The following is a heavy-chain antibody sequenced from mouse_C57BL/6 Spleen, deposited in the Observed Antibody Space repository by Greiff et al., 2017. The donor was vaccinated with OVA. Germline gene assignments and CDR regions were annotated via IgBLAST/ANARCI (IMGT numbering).Heavy chain of an antibody. CDR2: ILPGSGST. CDR1: GYTFTGYW. V-gene: IGHV1-9*01. CDR3: ARVGLTGAYAMDY. J-gene: IGHJ4*01. Sequence: LVEPGASVKLSCKATGYTFTGYWIEWVKQRPGHGLEWIGEILPGSGSTNYNEKFKGTATFTADTSSNTAYMQLSSLTTEDSASYYCARVGLTGAYAMDYWGQGTSVTVSS. D-gene: IGHD4-1*01.